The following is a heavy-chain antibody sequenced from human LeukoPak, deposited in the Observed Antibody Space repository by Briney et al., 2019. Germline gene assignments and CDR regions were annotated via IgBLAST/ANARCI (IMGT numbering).Heavy chain of an antibody. CDR1: GFTVSSNY. V-gene: IGHV3-53*01. CDR3: ARVWTGRYCSGGSCYRLYYFDY. Sequence: PGGSLRLSCAASGFTVSSNYMSWVRQAPGKGLEWVSVIYSDGNTNYAESVKGRFTFSRDNSKNTLYLQMNSLRAEDTAVYYCARVWTGRYCSGGSCYRLYYFDYWGQGTLVTVSS. J-gene: IGHJ4*02. CDR2: IYSDGNT. D-gene: IGHD2-15*01.